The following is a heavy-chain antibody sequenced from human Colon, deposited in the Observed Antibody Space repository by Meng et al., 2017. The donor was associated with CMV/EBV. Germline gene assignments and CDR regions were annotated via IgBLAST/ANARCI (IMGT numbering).Heavy chain of an antibody. CDR1: GFIFKNYH. CDR2: ISGGSDYI. D-gene: IGHD3-16*01. Sequence: GGSLRLSCAASGFIFKNYHMNWVRQTPGKGLEWVASISGGSDYIYSAESVRGRFTVSRDNVNNFLSLEMNTLRAEYTGLYFCSRTPRIGQMLLVDYWGQGALVTVSS. CDR3: SRTPRIGQMLLVDY. V-gene: IGHV3-21*06. J-gene: IGHJ4*02.